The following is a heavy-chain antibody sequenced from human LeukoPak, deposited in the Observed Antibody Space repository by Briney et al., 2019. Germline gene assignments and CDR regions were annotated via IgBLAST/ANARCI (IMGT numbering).Heavy chain of an antibody. V-gene: IGHV3-13*05. J-gene: IGHJ3*02. D-gene: IGHD2-8*01. CDR2: IGAAGDP. CDR3: ARGGDARLGGAFDI. CDR1: GFTFSSFD. Sequence: GGSLRLSCVASGFTFSSFDMHWVRQSAGKGLEWVSGIGAAGDPYYPGSVKGRFIMSRENSKNSLYLQMNSLRAGDTAVYYCARGGDARLGGAFDIWGQGTMVTVSS.